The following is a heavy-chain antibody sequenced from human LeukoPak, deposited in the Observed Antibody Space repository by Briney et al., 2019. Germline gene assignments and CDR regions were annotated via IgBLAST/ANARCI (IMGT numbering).Heavy chain of an antibody. J-gene: IGHJ4*02. CDR1: GFTFNSYA. CDR3: AKHGPSPSSWFGPSDY. Sequence: GGSLRLSCAASGFTFNSYAMSWVRQATGKGLEWVSIISDSGGSTYYADSVKGRFTISRDNSKNTLYLQLNSLRAEDTAVYYCAKHGPSPSSWFGPSDYWGQGTLVTVSS. V-gene: IGHV3-23*01. D-gene: IGHD6-13*01. CDR2: ISDSGGST.